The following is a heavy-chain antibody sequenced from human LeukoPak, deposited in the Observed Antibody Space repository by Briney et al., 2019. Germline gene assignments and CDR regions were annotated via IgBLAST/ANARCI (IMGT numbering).Heavy chain of an antibody. CDR2: IYYSGST. V-gene: IGHV4-59*01. D-gene: IGHD1-20*01. CDR1: GGSNSSYY. CDR3: ARGCITASWCMVD. Sequence: SETLSLTCTVSGGSNSSYYWSWIRQPPGKGLEWIGYIYYSGSTNYNPSLKSRVTISVDTSKNQFSLKLSSVTAADTAVYYCARGCITASWCMVDWGQGTLVTVSS. J-gene: IGHJ4*02.